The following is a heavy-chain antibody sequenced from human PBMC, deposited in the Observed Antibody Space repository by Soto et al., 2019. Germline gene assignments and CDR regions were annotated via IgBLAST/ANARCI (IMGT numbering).Heavy chain of an antibody. CDR1: GYPISSVYY. Sequence: SDTLSLTCAFSGYPISSVYYWVCIRHSPGKGLECIGSLYHSVNTYYNPSLKSRVTISVDSSKNQFSLRVTSVTAADTAVYYCARNSYFDFWSGYKRGFDLWGQGTVVTVSS. CDR2: LYHSVNT. CDR3: ARNSYFDFWSGYKRGFDL. J-gene: IGHJ4*02. D-gene: IGHD3-3*01. V-gene: IGHV4-38-2*01.